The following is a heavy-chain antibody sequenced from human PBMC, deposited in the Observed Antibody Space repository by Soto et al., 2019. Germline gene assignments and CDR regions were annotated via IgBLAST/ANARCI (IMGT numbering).Heavy chain of an antibody. V-gene: IGHV3-73*01. Sequence: EVQLVESGGGLVQPGGSLKLSCAASGFTFSGSAIHWVRQASGRGLEWVGRIRSKANSYATAYAASVKGRFTISRDDSKNTAYLQMNSLKTEDTAVYYCHPRVFSDTAMIDWGQGTLVTVSS. CDR3: HPRVFSDTAMID. D-gene: IGHD5-18*01. J-gene: IGHJ4*02. CDR1: GFTFSGSA. CDR2: IRSKANSYAT.